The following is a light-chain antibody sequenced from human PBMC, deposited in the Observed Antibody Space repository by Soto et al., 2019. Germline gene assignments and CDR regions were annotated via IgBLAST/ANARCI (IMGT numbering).Light chain of an antibody. CDR2: GAY. J-gene: IGKJ1*01. CDR1: QSVSSY. Sequence: NVLTQSPGTLSLSPGERATLSCRASQSVSSYLAWYQKKPGQPPRLIIYGAYNRATAIPDRFTGSGSGTDFTLTISRLQPEDFAVYYCQQYNNWPPWTFGQGTKVDI. CDR3: QQYNNWPPWT. V-gene: IGKV3D-15*01.